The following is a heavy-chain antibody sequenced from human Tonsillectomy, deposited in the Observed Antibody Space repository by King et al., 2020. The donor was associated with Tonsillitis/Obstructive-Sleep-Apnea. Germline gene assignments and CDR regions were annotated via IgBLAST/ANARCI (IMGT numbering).Heavy chain of an antibody. D-gene: IGHD7-27*01. Sequence: VQLQQWGAGLLKPSETLSLTCAVYGGSFSGYYWSWIRQPPGKGLEWIGESNHSGSTNYNPSLKSRVTISVDTSKNQFSLKLSSVTAADTAVYYCARGFSLGIKRYYYMDVWGKGTTVTVSS. V-gene: IGHV4-34*01. CDR1: GGSFSGYY. J-gene: IGHJ6*03. CDR3: ARGFSLGIKRYYYMDV. CDR2: SNHSGST.